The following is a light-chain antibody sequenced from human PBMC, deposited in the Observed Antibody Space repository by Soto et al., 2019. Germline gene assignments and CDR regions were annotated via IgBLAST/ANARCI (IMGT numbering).Light chain of an antibody. Sequence: QSALTQPASVSGSPGQSITISCTGTSSDVGGYNYVSWYQQHPGKAPKLMIYEVSNRPSGVSNRFSGSKSGNTASLTISGLQAEDEADYYCSSYPSSSTYVLFGGGTKVTVL. CDR2: EVS. J-gene: IGLJ2*01. CDR3: SSYPSSSTYVL. V-gene: IGLV2-14*01. CDR1: SSDVGGYNY.